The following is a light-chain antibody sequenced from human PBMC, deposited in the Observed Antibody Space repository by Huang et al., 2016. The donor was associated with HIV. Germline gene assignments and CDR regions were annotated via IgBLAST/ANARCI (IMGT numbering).Light chain of an antibody. J-gene: IGKJ1*01. Sequence: DLQMTQSSATLSASVGDRVTITCRASQSIGTRLAWYQQEPGKATKLLIYEASTLESGVPSRFSGGGSGTEFTLTINSLQPDDFATYYCQHYNSFPWTFGQGTKVE. CDR1: QSIGTR. CDR3: QHYNSFPWT. V-gene: IGKV1-5*03. CDR2: EAS.